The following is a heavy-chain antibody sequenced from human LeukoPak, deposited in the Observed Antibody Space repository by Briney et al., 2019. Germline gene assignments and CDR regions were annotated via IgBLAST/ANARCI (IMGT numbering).Heavy chain of an antibody. D-gene: IGHD6-19*01. CDR1: GFTFSSYA. CDR2: ISGSGGST. V-gene: IGHV3-23*01. Sequence: GGSLRLPCAASGFTFSSYAMSWVRQAPGKGLEWVSAISGSGGSTYYADSVKGRFTISRDNSKNTLYLQMNSLRAEDTAVYYCAKAKQWLVQLSPLDYWGQGTLVTVSS. CDR3: AKAKQWLVQLSPLDY. J-gene: IGHJ4*02.